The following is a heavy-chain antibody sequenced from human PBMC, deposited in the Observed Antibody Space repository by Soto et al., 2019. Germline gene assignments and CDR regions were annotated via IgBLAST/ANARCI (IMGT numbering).Heavy chain of an antibody. CDR2: IRGGSNYI. Sequence: GGSLRLSSAASGFTFSNYAMNWARQAPGKGLEWDASIRGGSNYIYYADSLKGRVTVSRDNAKNSLHLQVDSLRAEDTAVYYCARGGVYGGNSHPGWLDPWGQGTLVTVSS. CDR1: GFTFSNYA. D-gene: IGHD4-17*01. J-gene: IGHJ5*02. V-gene: IGHV3-21*01. CDR3: ARGGVYGGNSHPGWLDP.